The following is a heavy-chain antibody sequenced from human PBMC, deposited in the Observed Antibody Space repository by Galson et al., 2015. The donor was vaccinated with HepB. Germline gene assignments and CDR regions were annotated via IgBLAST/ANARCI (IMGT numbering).Heavy chain of an antibody. D-gene: IGHD3-22*01. Sequence: SVKVSCKASGDTFSSYGLSWVRQAPGQGLEWMGGIIPLLVTVKYAQKFQGRVTITADESTSTAYMELSSLRSEDTAVYYCARRRWGYDSGGYPFDYWGQGTLVTVSS. CDR2: IIPLLVTV. CDR3: ARRRWGYDSGGYPFDY. CDR1: GDTFSSYG. V-gene: IGHV1-69*13. J-gene: IGHJ4*02.